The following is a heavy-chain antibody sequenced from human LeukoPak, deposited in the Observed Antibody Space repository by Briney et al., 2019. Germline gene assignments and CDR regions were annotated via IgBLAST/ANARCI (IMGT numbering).Heavy chain of an antibody. J-gene: IGHJ4*02. CDR1: GFTFSNYG. CDR3: AKKMSKATTYFDH. CDR2: IRHDGSNT. Sequence: QPGGSLRLSCAASGFTFSNYGMRWVRQAPGKGLEWVAVIRHDGSNTYYADSVKGRFTISRDNSKNTLNLQMNSLRAEDTGVYYCAKKMSKATTYFDHWGQGTLVTVSS. D-gene: IGHD1-26*01. V-gene: IGHV3-30*02.